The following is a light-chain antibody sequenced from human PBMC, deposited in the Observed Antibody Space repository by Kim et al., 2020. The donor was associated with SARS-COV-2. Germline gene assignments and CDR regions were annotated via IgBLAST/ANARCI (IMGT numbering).Light chain of an antibody. J-gene: IGKJ2*01. CDR1: QSCNRNG. CDR2: GAS. CDR3: QMSDNSPMYT. V-gene: IGKV3-20*01. Sequence: SPGERATLSCRASQSCNRNGLAWNQRKPGQAPRLLIEGASRRANGIPDRVSGSGSGTDFTLTISRLEPEDFAVYYCQMSDNSPMYTFGQGTKLEI.